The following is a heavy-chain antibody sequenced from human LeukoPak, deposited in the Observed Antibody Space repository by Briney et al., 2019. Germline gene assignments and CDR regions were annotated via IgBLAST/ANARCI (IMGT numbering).Heavy chain of an antibody. V-gene: IGHV4-39*01. CDR3: ATAGMAVTGASVC. CDR1: GGSVSSSGYY. CDR2: IYYSGST. J-gene: IGHJ4*02. Sequence: SETLSLTCTVSGGSVSSSGYYRGWIRQPPGKGLEWIGSIYYSGSTYYNPSLKSRVSISVDTSKSQFSLNLTSVTAADTAVYFCATAGMAVTGASVCWGQGTLVTVSS. D-gene: IGHD6-13*01.